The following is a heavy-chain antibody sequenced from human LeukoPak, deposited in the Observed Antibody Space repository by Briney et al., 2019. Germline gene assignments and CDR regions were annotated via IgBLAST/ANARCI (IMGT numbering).Heavy chain of an antibody. D-gene: IGHD6-13*01. Sequence: ASVKVSCKASGYTFTSYDINWVRQATGQGLEWMGWISAYNGNTNYAQKLQGRVTMTTDTSTSTAYMELRSLRSDDTAVYYCASWSSRWAFDIWGQGTMVTVSS. J-gene: IGHJ3*02. V-gene: IGHV1-18*01. CDR2: ISAYNGNT. CDR3: ASWSSRWAFDI. CDR1: GYTFTSYD.